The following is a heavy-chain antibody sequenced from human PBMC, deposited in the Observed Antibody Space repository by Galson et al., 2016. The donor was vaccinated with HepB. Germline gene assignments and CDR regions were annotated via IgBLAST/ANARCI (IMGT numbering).Heavy chain of an antibody. CDR2: VSFDGKNK. CDR1: GFTFRTYS. CDR3: ARDRRPAGAFKSDRVGAADY. Sequence: SLRLSCAPSGFTFRTYSMHWVRQAPGKGLEWVALVSFDGKNKFYADSVKGRFTISKDNSQSTLFLQMNSLRTDDTAVYFCARDRRPAGAFKSDRVGAADYGGQGTLVRFSS. V-gene: IGHV3-30*04. J-gene: IGHJ4*02. D-gene: IGHD1-26*01.